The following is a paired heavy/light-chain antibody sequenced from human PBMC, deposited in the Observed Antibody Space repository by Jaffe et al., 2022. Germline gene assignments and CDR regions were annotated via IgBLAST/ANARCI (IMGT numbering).Heavy chain of an antibody. V-gene: IGHV4-38-2*01. CDR3: ARIGAAHSSGWLFAP. CDR2: RNDIGTT. J-gene: IGHJ5*02. CDR1: GDSVASGYY. Sequence: QVQLQESGPGLVKPSETLSLTCAISGDSVASGYYWGWIRQSPMKGLEWIGSRNDIGTTFYNPSLQSRVTFSLDTSKNQISLRLDSVTVADTAVYYCARIGAAHSSGWLFAPWGQGTLVTVSP. D-gene: IGHD6-19*01.
Light chain of an antibody. Sequence: QSALTQPPSVSGSPGQSVTISCTGTSSDVGAYDYVSWYRLRPGEAPKLMIFDVTKRPSGVPNRFSGSKSGNTASLTISGLQAEDEAEYYCCSYAGTYTYWAFGGGTMVTVL. CDR2: DVT. CDR1: SSDVGAYDY. V-gene: IGLV2-11*01. J-gene: IGLJ3*02. CDR3: CSYAGTYTYWA.